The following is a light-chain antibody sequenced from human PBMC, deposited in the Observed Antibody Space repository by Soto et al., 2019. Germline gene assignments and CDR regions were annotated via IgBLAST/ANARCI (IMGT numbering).Light chain of an antibody. CDR3: HQRQSWPRT. Sequence: ENLLSQSPATLSSIPGDRVTLSCRASQAVNTRLAWYQHKPGQAPRLLIYITSNRAAGIPARFSGSGSETDFTLTISDVEPEDFAVYYCHQRQSWPRTFGQGTKVDIK. CDR2: ITS. V-gene: IGKV3-11*01. CDR1: QAVNTR. J-gene: IGKJ1*01.